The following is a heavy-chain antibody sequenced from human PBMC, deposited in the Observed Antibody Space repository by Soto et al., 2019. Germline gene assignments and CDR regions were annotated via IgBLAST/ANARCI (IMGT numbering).Heavy chain of an antibody. CDR2: IIPKLGSA. J-gene: IGHJ4*02. CDR1: GGGNLSDYR. V-gene: IGHV1-69*13. Sequence: SVKVSCKASGGGNLSDYRTTWVRRAPGQGLEWMGGIIPKLGSANYAQNFQGRVTVTADESTNTVYMELRSLRSDDTAVYYRAPGGEGYIFAAVYWGQGTPVTSPQ. D-gene: IGHD3-3*02. CDR3: APGGEGYIFAAVY.